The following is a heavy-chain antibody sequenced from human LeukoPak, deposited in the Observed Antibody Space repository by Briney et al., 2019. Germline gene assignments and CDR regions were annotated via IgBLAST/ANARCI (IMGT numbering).Heavy chain of an antibody. V-gene: IGHV1-46*01. Sequence: ASVKVSCKASGYTFTSYYMHWVRQAPGEGLEWMGIINPSGGSTSYAQKFQGRVTMTRDMSTTTDYMELSSLRSEDTAVYYCAKDRDYGDVPFDYWGQGTLVTVSS. CDR3: AKDRDYGDVPFDY. D-gene: IGHD4-17*01. CDR1: GYTFTSYY. CDR2: INPSGGST. J-gene: IGHJ4*02.